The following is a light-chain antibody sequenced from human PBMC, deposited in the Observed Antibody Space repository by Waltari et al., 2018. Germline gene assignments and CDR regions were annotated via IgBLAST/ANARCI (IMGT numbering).Light chain of an antibody. J-gene: IGLJ1*01. Sequence: QSALTQPRSVSGSPGQSVTISCTGSSSDVGAYNYVSWYQQHPGQAPQLMIYDVTERPSGVPDRFSGSKSGNTASLTISGLRAEDEADFYCCSYAGSYTYVFGTGTTVTVL. V-gene: IGLV2-11*01. CDR1: SSDVGAYNY. CDR2: DVT. CDR3: CSYAGSYTYV.